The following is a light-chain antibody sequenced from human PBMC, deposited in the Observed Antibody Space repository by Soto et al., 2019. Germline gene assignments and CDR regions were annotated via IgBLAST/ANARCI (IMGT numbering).Light chain of an antibody. CDR2: SAS. CDR1: QSIRIY. J-gene: IGKJ1*01. CDR3: QQSYSPPRT. Sequence: DIPMTQSPSSLSASVGDRVTITCRASQSIRIYLNWYQQKPGKAPNVLIYSASTLQSGVPSRFSGSGSGTDFTLTISSLQPEDFATYYCQQSYSPPRTFGQGTRWIS. V-gene: IGKV1-39*01.